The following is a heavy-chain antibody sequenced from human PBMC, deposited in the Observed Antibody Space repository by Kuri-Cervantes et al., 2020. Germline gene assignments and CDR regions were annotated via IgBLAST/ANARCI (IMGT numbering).Heavy chain of an antibody. V-gene: IGHV3-48*01. D-gene: IGHD1-7*01. CDR2: ISTGSGTI. CDR3: AKGLNDKRHNWNYVPDY. Sequence: GESLKISCAASGFTFTSYGMNWVRQTPGKGLEWLSYISTGSGTIYYADSVRGRFTISRDDAKNSLNLQMNSLRAEDTALYYCAKGLNDKRHNWNYVPDYWGQGTLVTVSS. CDR1: GFTFTSYG. J-gene: IGHJ4*02.